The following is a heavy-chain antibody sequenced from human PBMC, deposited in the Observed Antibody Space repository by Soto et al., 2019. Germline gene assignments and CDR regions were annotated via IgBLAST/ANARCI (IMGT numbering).Heavy chain of an antibody. CDR2: IYPDNSDT. Sequence: PGESLKISCKGSGYTFTSSWIGWVRQMPGKGLEWMGIIYPDNSDTRYSPSFQGQVTISVDKSIRTAYLQSRSLKASDTAMYYCVRPDSSGYYHYWGQGNLVTGSS. CDR1: GYTFTSSW. V-gene: IGHV5-51*01. CDR3: VRPDSSGYYHY. D-gene: IGHD3-22*01. J-gene: IGHJ4*02.